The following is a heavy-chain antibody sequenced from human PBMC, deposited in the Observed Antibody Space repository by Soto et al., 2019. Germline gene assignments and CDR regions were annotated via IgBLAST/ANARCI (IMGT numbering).Heavy chain of an antibody. D-gene: IGHD6-13*01. Sequence: GGSLRLSCAASGFTFSSYGMHWVRQAPGKGLEWVAVISYDGSNKYYADSVKGRFTISRDNSKNTLYLQMNSLRAEDTAVYYCASPMYSSSWYGDGPFDYWGQGTLVTVSS. CDR3: ASPMYSSSWYGDGPFDY. V-gene: IGHV3-30*03. CDR1: GFTFSSYG. J-gene: IGHJ4*02. CDR2: ISYDGSNK.